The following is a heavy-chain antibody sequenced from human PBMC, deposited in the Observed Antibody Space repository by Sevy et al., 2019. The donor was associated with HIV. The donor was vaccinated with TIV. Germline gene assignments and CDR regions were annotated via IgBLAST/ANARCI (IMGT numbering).Heavy chain of an antibody. V-gene: IGHV3-23*01. D-gene: IGHD3-22*01. Sequence: GGSLRLSCAASGFTFSSYAMNWVRQAPGKGLEWVSTISGSGGSTYYGDSVKGRFTISRDNAKRSLYLQMNSLRPEDTALYHCARNTYYLDSTGFGAFDIWGQGIMVTVSS. CDR3: ARNTYYLDSTGFGAFDI. J-gene: IGHJ3*02. CDR2: ISGSGGST. CDR1: GFTFSSYA.